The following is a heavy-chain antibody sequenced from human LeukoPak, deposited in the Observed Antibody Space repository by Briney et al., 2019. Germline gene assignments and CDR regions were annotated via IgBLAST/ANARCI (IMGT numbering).Heavy chain of an antibody. Sequence: SVKVSCKASGGTFSSHTISWVRQAPEQGLEWMGRIIPLFGIANYAQKFQDRVTITADKSTSTAYMEVSSLRSEDTAVYYCARIPSGDVDTAMVMYYHYGMDVWGQGTTVTVSS. CDR3: ARIPSGDVDTAMVMYYHYGMDV. V-gene: IGHV1-69*02. J-gene: IGHJ6*02. D-gene: IGHD5-18*01. CDR2: IIPLFGIA. CDR1: GGTFSSHT.